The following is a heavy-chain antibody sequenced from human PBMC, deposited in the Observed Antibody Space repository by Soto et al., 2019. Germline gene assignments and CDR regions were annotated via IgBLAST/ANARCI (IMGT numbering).Heavy chain of an antibody. CDR3: TTGDYDFWSGYYPYQPLGYYFEY. Sequence: PGGSLRLSCAASGFTFSNAWMNWVRQAPGKGLEWVGRIKSKTDGGTTDYAAPVKGRFTISRDDSKNTLYLQMNSLKTEDTAVYYCTTGDYDFWSGYYPYQPLGYYFEYWGQGTLVAVAS. CDR1: GFTFSNAW. J-gene: IGHJ4*02. V-gene: IGHV3-15*07. D-gene: IGHD3-3*01. CDR2: IKSKTDGGTT.